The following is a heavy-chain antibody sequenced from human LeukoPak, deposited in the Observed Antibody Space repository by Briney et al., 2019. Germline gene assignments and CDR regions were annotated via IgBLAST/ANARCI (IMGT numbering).Heavy chain of an antibody. J-gene: IGHJ4*02. CDR2: ISYDGSGQ. V-gene: IGHV3-30-3*01. CDR3: AREDSRDGYNFPY. CDR1: GFTFSSYA. Sequence: GGSLRLSCAASGFTFSSYAIHWVRQAPGKGLDWVALISYDGSGQFYADSVKGRFTISRDSSTLYLQMNSLRSEDTAMYYCAREDSRDGYNFPYWGQGTLVTVSS. D-gene: IGHD5-24*01.